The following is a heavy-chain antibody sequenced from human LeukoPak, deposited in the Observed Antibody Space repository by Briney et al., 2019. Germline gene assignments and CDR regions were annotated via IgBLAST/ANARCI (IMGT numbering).Heavy chain of an antibody. CDR1: GYSISNGHY. CDR2: IPHTGSS. J-gene: IGHJ6*03. V-gene: IGHV4-38-2*02. Sequence: SETLSLTCTVSGYSISNGHYWGWIRQPPGKGLEWIGSIPHTGSSYYNPSLKSRVTISVDTSKNQFSLRLSSVTAADTALYYCARVYTGSSWDYYYYMDVWGKGTTVTVSS. D-gene: IGHD6-13*01. CDR3: ARVYTGSSWDYYYYMDV.